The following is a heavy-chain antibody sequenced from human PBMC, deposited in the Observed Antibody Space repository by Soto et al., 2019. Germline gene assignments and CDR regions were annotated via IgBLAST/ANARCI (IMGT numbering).Heavy chain of an antibody. CDR1: GFTFTRYS. CDR3: ARESEDLTSNFDY. Sequence: PGGSLRLSCAASGFTFTRYSMNWVRQAPGKGLEWVSSISSTTNYIYYADSMKGRFTVSRDNAKNSVYLEMNSLSTEDTAVYYCARESEDLTSNFDYWGQGTLVTVSS. CDR2: ISSTTNYI. J-gene: IGHJ4*02. V-gene: IGHV3-21*01.